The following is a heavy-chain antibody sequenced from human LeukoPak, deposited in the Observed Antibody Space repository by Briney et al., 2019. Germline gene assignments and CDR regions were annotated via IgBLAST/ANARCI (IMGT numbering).Heavy chain of an antibody. Sequence: PGGSLRLSCAASGFTFSSYSMNWVRQAPGKGLEWVSSISSSSSYIYYADSVKGRFTISRDNAKNSLYLQMNSLRAEDTAVYYCARTLRGLGAGTSDYWGQGTLVTVSS. J-gene: IGHJ4*02. CDR1: GFTFSSYS. V-gene: IGHV3-21*01. CDR3: ARTLRGLGAGTSDY. D-gene: IGHD6-19*01. CDR2: ISSSSSYI.